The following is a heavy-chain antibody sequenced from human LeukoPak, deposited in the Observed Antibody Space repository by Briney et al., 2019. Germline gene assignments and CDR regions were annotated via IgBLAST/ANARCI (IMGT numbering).Heavy chain of an antibody. Sequence: GRSLRLSCAASGFTFDDYAMHWVRQAPGKGLEWVSGISWNSGSIGYADSVKGRFTISRDNAKNSLYLQMNSLRAEDTALYYCAKGHYYGSGSHLRPGYYYYGMDVWGQGTTVTVSS. CDR3: AKGHYYGSGSHLRPGYYYYGMDV. CDR2: ISWNSGSI. V-gene: IGHV3-9*01. CDR1: GFTFDDYA. D-gene: IGHD3-10*01. J-gene: IGHJ6*02.